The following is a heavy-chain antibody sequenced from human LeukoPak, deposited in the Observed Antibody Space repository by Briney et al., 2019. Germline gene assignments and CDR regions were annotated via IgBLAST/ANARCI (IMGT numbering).Heavy chain of an antibody. J-gene: IGHJ6*02. CDR3: AKHMRATNTYTFFGLDV. CDR2: INWNGGGT. Sequence: GGSLRLSCAATGFTFKDYGMHWVRQPPGKGLEWVSSINWNGGGTDYADSVKGRFTISRDNAKNSLYLQLSSLRPEDTALYYCAKHMRATNTYTFFGLDVWGQGTTVTVSS. V-gene: IGHV3-9*01. D-gene: IGHD1-26*01. CDR1: GFTFKDYG.